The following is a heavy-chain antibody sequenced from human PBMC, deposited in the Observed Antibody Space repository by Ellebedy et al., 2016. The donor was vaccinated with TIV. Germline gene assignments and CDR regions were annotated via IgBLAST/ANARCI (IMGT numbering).Heavy chain of an antibody. CDR2: INHSGST. V-gene: IGHV4-59*08. J-gene: IGHJ3*02. Sequence: MPSETLSLTCTLSGGSITSYYWRWIRQPPGKGLEWIGEINHSGSTNYNPSLKSRVTISVDTSKNQFSLKLSSVTAADTAVYYCARRFDAFDIWGQGTMVTVSS. D-gene: IGHD3-10*01. CDR3: ARRFDAFDI. CDR1: GGSITSYY.